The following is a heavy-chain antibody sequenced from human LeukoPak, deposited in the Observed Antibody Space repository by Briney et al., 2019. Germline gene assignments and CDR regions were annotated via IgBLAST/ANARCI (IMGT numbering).Heavy chain of an antibody. CDR2: ISSSGSTI. V-gene: IGHV3-48*03. Sequence: GGSLRLSCAASGFTFSNYEMNWVRQAPGKGLEWVSYISSSGSTIYYADSVKGQFTISRDNAKNSLYPQMNSLRAEDTAVYYCARVPYYYDSSGYDYWGQGTLVTVSS. CDR3: ARVPYYYDSSGYDY. CDR1: GFTFSNYE. D-gene: IGHD3-22*01. J-gene: IGHJ4*02.